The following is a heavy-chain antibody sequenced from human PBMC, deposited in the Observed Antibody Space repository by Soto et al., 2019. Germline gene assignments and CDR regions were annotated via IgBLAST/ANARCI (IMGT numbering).Heavy chain of an antibody. CDR1: GFSLSTSGVA. Sequence: PTLVNPTQTLTLTCTFSGFSLSTSGVAVGWIRQPPGKALEWLALIYWDDDKRYSPSLKSRLTITKDTSKNQVVLTMTNMDPVDTATYYCAHRRGYYGSGSYSGMFWFDPWGQGTLVT. CDR2: IYWDDDK. J-gene: IGHJ5*02. CDR3: AHRRGYYGSGSYSGMFWFDP. D-gene: IGHD3-10*01. V-gene: IGHV2-5*02.